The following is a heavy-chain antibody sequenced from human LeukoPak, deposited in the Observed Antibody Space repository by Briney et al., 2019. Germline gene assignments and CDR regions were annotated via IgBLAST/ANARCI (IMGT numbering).Heavy chain of an antibody. CDR2: IYYSGNT. J-gene: IGHJ4*02. D-gene: IGHD4-17*01. CDR3: ARGVLRLYPH. CDR1: GDSISSGHYY. V-gene: IGHV4-31*03. Sequence: SQTLSLTCTVSGDSISSGHYYWSWIRQHPGKGLEWIVYIYYSGNTYYNPSLKSRVIISLPTSKNQFSLKLTPVTAADTAVYYCARGVLRLYPHWGQGTLVTVSS.